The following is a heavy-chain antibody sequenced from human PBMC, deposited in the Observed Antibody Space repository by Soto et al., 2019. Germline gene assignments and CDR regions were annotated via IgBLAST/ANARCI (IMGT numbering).Heavy chain of an antibody. J-gene: IGHJ6*04. CDR3: ARDPKMGSGSYYYYYGMDV. CDR1: GGSISSYY. D-gene: IGHD1-26*01. CDR2: IYYSGST. Sequence: SETLSLTCTVSGGSISSYYWSWIRQPPGKGLEWIGYIYYSGSTNYNPSLKSRVTISVDTSKNQFSLKLSSVTAADTAVYYCARDPKMGSGSYYYYYGMDVWGEGTTVTVSS. V-gene: IGHV4-59*01.